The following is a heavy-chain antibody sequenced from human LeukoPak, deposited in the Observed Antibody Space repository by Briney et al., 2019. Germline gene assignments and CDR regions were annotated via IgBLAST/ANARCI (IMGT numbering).Heavy chain of an antibody. D-gene: IGHD6-13*01. CDR1: GGSMSSYY. J-gene: IGHJ4*02. CDR3: ARHTHSIARYYFDY. Sequence: PSETLSLTCTVSGGSMSSYYWSWVRQPPGKGLEWIGHIYSSGSTNYNPSLKSRVTMSVDTSSNQFSLNLSSVTAADAAVYYCARHTHSIARYYFDYWGQGTLVTVSS. V-gene: IGHV4-59*01. CDR2: IYSSGST.